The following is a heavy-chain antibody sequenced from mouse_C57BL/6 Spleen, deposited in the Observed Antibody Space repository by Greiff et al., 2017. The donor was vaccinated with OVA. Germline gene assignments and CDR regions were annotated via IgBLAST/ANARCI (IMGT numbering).Heavy chain of an antibody. CDR1: GYTFTSYW. D-gene: IGHD1-1*01. J-gene: IGHJ2*01. Sequence: QVQLKQSGAELAKPGASVKLSCKASGYTFTSYWMHWVKQRPGQGLEWIGYINPSSGYTKYNQKFKDKATLTADKSSSTAYMQLSSLTYEDSAVYYCARRVTTVVAGDYYFDYWGQGTTLTVSS. V-gene: IGHV1-7*01. CDR2: INPSSGYT. CDR3: ARRVTTVVAGDYYFDY.